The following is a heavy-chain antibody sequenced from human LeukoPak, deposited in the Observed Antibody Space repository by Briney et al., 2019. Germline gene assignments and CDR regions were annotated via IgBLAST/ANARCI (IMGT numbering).Heavy chain of an antibody. V-gene: IGHV4-39*01. Sequence: SETLSLTCTVSGGSISSSSYYWRWIRQPPGKGLEWIGSIYYSGSTYYNPSLKSRVTISVDTSKNQFSLKLSSVTAADTAVYYCARQEGYQLLFNYWGQGTLVTVSS. J-gene: IGHJ4*02. CDR1: GGSISSSSYY. D-gene: IGHD2-2*01. CDR3: ARQEGYQLLFNY. CDR2: IYYSGST.